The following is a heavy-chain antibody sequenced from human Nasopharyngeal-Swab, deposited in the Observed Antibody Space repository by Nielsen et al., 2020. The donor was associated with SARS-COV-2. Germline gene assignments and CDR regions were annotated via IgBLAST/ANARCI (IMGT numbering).Heavy chain of an antibody. CDR3: AKVRGVGSTEDHFDF. CDR1: GFTFSSYA. J-gene: IGHJ4*02. Sequence: GRSLTLSCAASGFTFSSYAMTWVRQAPGKGLEWVSAISNSGGTTFYADSVKGRFTISRDTSKHTVYLQMTSLRAEETAVSYCAKVRGVGSTEDHFDFWGQGTLVTVSS. CDR2: ISNSGGTT. V-gene: IGHV3-23*01. D-gene: IGHD3-10*01.